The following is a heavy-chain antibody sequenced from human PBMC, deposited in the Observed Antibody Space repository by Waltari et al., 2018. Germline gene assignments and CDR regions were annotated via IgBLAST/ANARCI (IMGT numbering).Heavy chain of an antibody. CDR2: IYWNDDK. D-gene: IGHD3-3*01. CDR1: GFSLSTSGVG. CDR3: AHSDLLEWLPRDSQYFDY. Sequence: QITLKESGPTLVKPTQTLTLTCTFSGFSLSTSGVGVGWIRQPPGKALEWLALIYWNDDKRYSPSLKSRLTITKDTSKNQVVLTMTNMDPVDTATYYCAHSDLLEWLPRDSQYFDYWGQGTLVTVSS. J-gene: IGHJ4*02. V-gene: IGHV2-5*01.